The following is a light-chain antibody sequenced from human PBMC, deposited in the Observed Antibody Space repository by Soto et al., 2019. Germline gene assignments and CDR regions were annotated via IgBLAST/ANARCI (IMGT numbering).Light chain of an antibody. CDR3: SSYTTSITYV. CDR1: SNDVGAYNY. J-gene: IGLJ1*01. Sequence: QSVLTQPASVSGSPGQSVTISCTGTSNDVGAYNYVSWYQQQLGKAPKLMIYEVSNRPSGISNRFSGSKSGNTASLTISGLQAEDEADYYCSSYTTSITYVFGTGTKVTV. V-gene: IGLV2-14*01. CDR2: EVS.